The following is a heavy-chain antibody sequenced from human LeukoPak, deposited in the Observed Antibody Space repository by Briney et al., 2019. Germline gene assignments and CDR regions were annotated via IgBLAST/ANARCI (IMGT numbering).Heavy chain of an antibody. V-gene: IGHV3-11*04. Sequence: GGSLRLSCAASGFTFNDYYMSWIRQAPGKGLEWVSYISSSGSTKYYADSVKGRFTISRDNAKNSLYLQMNSLRAEDTAVYYCAKVRVGTAHFDYWGQGTLVTVSS. CDR2: ISSSGSTK. CDR1: GFTFNDYY. J-gene: IGHJ4*02. D-gene: IGHD2-15*01. CDR3: AKVRVGTAHFDY.